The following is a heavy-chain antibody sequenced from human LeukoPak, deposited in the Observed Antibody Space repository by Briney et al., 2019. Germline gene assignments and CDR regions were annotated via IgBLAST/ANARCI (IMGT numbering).Heavy chain of an antibody. CDR2: ISYDGSNK. CDR1: GFSFSSYA. Sequence: GGSLRLSCAASGFSFSSYAMHWVRQAPGKGLEWVAVISYDGSNKYYADSVKGRFTISRDNSKNTLYLQINSLRADDTAAYYCARDEGPIQLWPYYFDYWGQGTLVTVSS. CDR3: ARDEGPIQLWPYYFDY. D-gene: IGHD5-18*01. J-gene: IGHJ4*02. V-gene: IGHV3-30*04.